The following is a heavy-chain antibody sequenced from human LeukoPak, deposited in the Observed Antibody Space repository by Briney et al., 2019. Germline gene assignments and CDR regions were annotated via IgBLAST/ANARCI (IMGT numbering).Heavy chain of an antibody. CDR1: GYTFTSYA. CDR2: INTNTGNP. D-gene: IGHD6-19*01. CDR3: ARARSGWPHDAFDI. V-gene: IGHV7-4-1*02. J-gene: IGHJ3*02. Sequence: ASVKVSCTAPGYTFTSYAMNWVRQAPVQGLEWMGWINTNTGNPTYAHGFTGRFVFSLDTSVSTAYMQISSLKAEDTAAYYCARARSGWPHDAFDIWGQGTMVTVSS.